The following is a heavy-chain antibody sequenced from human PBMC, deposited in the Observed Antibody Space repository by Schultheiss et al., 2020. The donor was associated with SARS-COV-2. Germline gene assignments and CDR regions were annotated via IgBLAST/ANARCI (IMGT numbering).Heavy chain of an antibody. D-gene: IGHD3-9*01. Sequence: GESLKISCAASGFTFSSYSMNWVRQAPGKGLEWVSYISSSSSYIYYADSVKGRFTISRDNAKNSLYLQMNSLRAEHTAVYYCARDVYYDILTGYSGSAAFDYWGQGTLVTVSS. V-gene: IGHV3-21*05. J-gene: IGHJ4*02. CDR2: ISSSSSYI. CDR1: GFTFSSYS. CDR3: ARDVYYDILTGYSGSAAFDY.